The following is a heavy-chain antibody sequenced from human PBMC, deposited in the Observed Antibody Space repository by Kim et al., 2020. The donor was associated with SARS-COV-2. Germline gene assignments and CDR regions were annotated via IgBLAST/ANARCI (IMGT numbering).Heavy chain of an antibody. CDR1: GGSISSGGYY. Sequence: SETLSLTCTVSGGSISSGGYYWSWIRQHPGKGLEWIGYIYYSGSTYYNPSLKSRVTISVDTSKNQFSLKLSSVTAADTAVYYCARDRVSPFDLWGRGTLVTVSS. CDR3: ARDRVSPFDL. V-gene: IGHV4-31*03. CDR2: IYYSGST. D-gene: IGHD2-8*01. J-gene: IGHJ2*01.